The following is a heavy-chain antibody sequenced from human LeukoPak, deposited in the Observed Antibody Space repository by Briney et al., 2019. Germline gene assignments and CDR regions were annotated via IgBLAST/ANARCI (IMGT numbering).Heavy chain of an antibody. D-gene: IGHD3-10*01. CDR1: GFTFSSYA. CDR3: AKDVLWFGELLTNDDY. J-gene: IGHJ4*02. Sequence: PGGSLRLSCAASGFTFSSYAVSWVRQAPGKGLAWVSAISSSGGTTYYADSVKGRFTISRDNSKNTLYLQVNSLRAEDTAVYYCAKDVLWFGELLTNDDYWGQGTLVTVSS. V-gene: IGHV3-23*01. CDR2: ISSSGGTT.